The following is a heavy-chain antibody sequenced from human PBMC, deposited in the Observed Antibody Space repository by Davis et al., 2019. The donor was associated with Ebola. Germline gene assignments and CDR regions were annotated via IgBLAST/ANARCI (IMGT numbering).Heavy chain of an antibody. Sequence: MPWETLSLTCAVYGGSFSGYYWSWIRQPPGKGLEWIGEINHSGSTNYNPSLKSRVTISVDTSKNQFSLKLSSVTAADTAVYYCARERGYTFDYWGQGTLVTVSS. D-gene: IGHD5-18*01. CDR1: GGSFSGYY. CDR3: ARERGYTFDY. CDR2: INHSGST. V-gene: IGHV4-34*01. J-gene: IGHJ4*02.